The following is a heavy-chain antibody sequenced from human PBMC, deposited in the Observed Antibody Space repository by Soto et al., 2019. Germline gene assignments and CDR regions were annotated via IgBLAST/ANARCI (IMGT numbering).Heavy chain of an antibody. CDR2: LYSGGTS. V-gene: IGHV3-53*02. CDR1: GFSISSNY. Sequence: EVQLVETGGGLIQPGGSLRLSCAASGFSISSNYMTWVRQAPGKDLEWVSLLYSGGTSYYADSVKGRFPISRDNSKNTLFLQMNRLKSEDTAVYYCARGQQVSTIRGVQGFDSWGQGTLVTVSS. D-gene: IGHD3-10*01. J-gene: IGHJ4*02. CDR3: ARGQQVSTIRGVQGFDS.